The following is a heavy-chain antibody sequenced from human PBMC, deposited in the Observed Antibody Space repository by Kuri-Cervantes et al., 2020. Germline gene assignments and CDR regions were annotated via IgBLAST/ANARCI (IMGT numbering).Heavy chain of an antibody. CDR3: ARDSGIAAAGTVWFDP. J-gene: IGHJ5*02. Sequence: ASVKVSCKASGYTFTSYDINWVRQATGQGLEWMGWMNPNSGNTGYAQKFQGRVTMTRNTSISTAYMELSRLRSDDTAVYYCARDSGIAAAGTVWFDPWGQGTLVTVSS. V-gene: IGHV1-8*02. CDR2: MNPNSGNT. D-gene: IGHD6-13*01. CDR1: GYTFTSYD.